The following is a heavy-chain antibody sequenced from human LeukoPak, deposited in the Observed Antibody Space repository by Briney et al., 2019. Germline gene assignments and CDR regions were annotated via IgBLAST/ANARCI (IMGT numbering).Heavy chain of an antibody. Sequence: SETLSPTCTVSGGSISSSSYCWGWIRQPPAKGLEWIGSIYYSGSTYYNPSLKSRVTVSVDTSKNQFSLKLSSVTAADTAVYYCASQGLQLDYWGQGTLVTVSS. CDR1: GGSISSSSYC. CDR3: ASQGLQLDY. V-gene: IGHV4-39*01. J-gene: IGHJ4*02. CDR2: IYYSGST. D-gene: IGHD4-11*01.